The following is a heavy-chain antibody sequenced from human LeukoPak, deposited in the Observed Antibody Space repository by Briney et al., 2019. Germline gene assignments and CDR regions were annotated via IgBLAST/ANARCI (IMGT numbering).Heavy chain of an antibody. Sequence: PSETLSLTCTVSGGSISSSSYYWAWFPRPPGKGLEWIGSIYYSGSTYYNPSLKSRVTISVDTSKNQFSLKLSSVTAADTAVYYCARHVGGSSDYWGQGTLVTVSS. V-gene: IGHV4-39*01. CDR2: IYYSGST. CDR3: ARHVGGSSDY. D-gene: IGHD6-6*01. J-gene: IGHJ4*02. CDR1: GGSISSSSYY.